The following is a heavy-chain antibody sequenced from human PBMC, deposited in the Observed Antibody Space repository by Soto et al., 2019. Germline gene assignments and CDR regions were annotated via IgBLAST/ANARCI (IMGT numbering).Heavy chain of an antibody. Sequence: SVKVSCKASGGTVSSYAISWVRQAPGQGLEWMGGIIPIFGTANYAQKFQGRVTITADKSTSTAYMELSSLRSEDTAVYYCARDLYYDFWSGPYYYYGMDVWGKGTTVTVSS. V-gene: IGHV1-69*06. CDR3: ARDLYYDFWSGPYYYYGMDV. CDR2: IIPIFGTA. D-gene: IGHD3-3*01. J-gene: IGHJ6*04. CDR1: GGTVSSYA.